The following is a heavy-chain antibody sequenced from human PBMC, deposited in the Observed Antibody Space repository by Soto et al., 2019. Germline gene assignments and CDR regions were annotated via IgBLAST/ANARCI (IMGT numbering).Heavy chain of an antibody. CDR2: IKPEGRET. D-gene: IGHD3-3*01. CDR3: ARDHSDFWSGYYLTKNYYYYYYMDV. V-gene: IGHV3-7*01. J-gene: IGHJ6*03. CDR1: AFPLSILS. Sequence: GGSLRLSCPASAFPLSILSMSWVRPAPGKGLEWVGNIKPEGRETYYVDSVKGRFTISRNNAKISLYLQMTSLRAEDTAVYYCARDHSDFWSGYYLTKNYYYYYYMDVWGKGTTVTVSS.